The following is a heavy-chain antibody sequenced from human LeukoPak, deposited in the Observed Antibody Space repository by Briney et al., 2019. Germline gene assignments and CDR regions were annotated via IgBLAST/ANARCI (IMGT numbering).Heavy chain of an antibody. CDR3: ARDRWYYGSGSYSLHGMDV. V-gene: IGHV1-69*04. CDR2: IIPILGIA. CDR1: GGTFSSYA. J-gene: IGHJ6*02. Sequence: ASVKVSCKASGGTFSSYAISWVRQAPGQGLEWMGRIIPILGIANYAQKFQGRVTITADKSTSTAYMELSSLRSEDTAVYYCARDRWYYGSGSYSLHGMDVWGQGTTVTVSS. D-gene: IGHD3-10*01.